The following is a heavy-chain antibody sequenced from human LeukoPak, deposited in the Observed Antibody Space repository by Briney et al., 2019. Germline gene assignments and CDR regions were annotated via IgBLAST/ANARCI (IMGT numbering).Heavy chain of an antibody. V-gene: IGHV3-7*01. D-gene: IGHD6-19*01. CDR2: IKQDGSEK. CDR3: ARDHGTGWYVDYFDY. Sequence: PGGSLRLSCAASGFTFSNYWMSWVRQAPGKGLEWVANIKQDGSEKYYPDSVKGRFIISGDNAENSLYLQMNSLRAEDTALYYCARDHGTGWYVDYFDYWGQGTPVTVSS. CDR1: GFTFSNYW. J-gene: IGHJ4*02.